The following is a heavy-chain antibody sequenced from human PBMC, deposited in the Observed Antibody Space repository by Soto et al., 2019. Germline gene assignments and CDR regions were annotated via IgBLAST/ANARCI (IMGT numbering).Heavy chain of an antibody. CDR1: GFAFSTYA. CDR2: ISRTSGST. D-gene: IGHD3-22*01. Sequence: PGGSLRLSCAASGFAFSTYAMGWVRQAPGRGLEWVSSISRTSGSTYYADSVKGRFTISRDNFNNTLDLQMNSLRAEDTALYYCAKHLGHYYDSSGFDYWGQGTLVTV. CDR3: AKHLGHYYDSSGFDY. J-gene: IGHJ4*02. V-gene: IGHV3-23*01.